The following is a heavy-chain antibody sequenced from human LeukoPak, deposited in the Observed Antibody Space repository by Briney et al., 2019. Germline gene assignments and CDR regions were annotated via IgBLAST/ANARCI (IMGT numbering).Heavy chain of an antibody. V-gene: IGHV3-30*04. D-gene: IGHD2-21*01. CDR2: ISYDGSNK. CDR3: ARFIVTRGGWSYFDY. J-gene: IGHJ4*02. Sequence: GGSLRLSCAASGFTFSSYAMHWVRQAPGKGLEWVAVISYDGSNKYYADSVKGRFTISRDNSKNTLYLQMNSLRAEDTAVYYCARFIVTRGGWSYFDYWGQGTLVTVSS. CDR1: GFTFSSYA.